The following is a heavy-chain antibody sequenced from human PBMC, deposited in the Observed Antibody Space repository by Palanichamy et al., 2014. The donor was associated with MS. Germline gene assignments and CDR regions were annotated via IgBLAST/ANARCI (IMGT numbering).Heavy chain of an antibody. Sequence: QVQLQQSGPELVKPRRPSHSPVPSPGDRVSSNRAAWNWIRQSPSRGLEWLGRTYYRSKWYNDYAVSVKSRITINPDTSKNQFSLQLSSVTPEDTAVYYCAGDNSRQWLASWGQGTLVTVSS. CDR2: TYYRSKWYN. CDR3: AGDNSRQWLAS. CDR1: GDRVSSNRAA. D-gene: IGHD6-19*01. J-gene: IGHJ5*02. V-gene: IGHV6-1*01.